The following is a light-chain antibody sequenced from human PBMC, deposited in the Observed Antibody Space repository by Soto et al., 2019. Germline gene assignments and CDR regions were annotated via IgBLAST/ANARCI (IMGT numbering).Light chain of an antibody. CDR3: SSYTGSSTYVV. Sequence: QSALTQPASVSGSPGQSITISCTGTSSDVGGYNYVSWYQHPGKAPKLMIYDVSNRPSGVSNRFSGSKSANTASLTISGLQAEDEADYYCSSYTGSSTYVVFGGGTKLTVL. V-gene: IGLV2-14*01. CDR2: DVS. J-gene: IGLJ2*01. CDR1: SSDVGGYNY.